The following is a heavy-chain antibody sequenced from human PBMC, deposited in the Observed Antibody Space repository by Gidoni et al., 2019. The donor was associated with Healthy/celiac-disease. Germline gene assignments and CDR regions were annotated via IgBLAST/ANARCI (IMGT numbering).Heavy chain of an antibody. Sequence: QVQLQESGPGLVKPSETLSLTCTFSCGSISSYYWSWIMQPPGKGLEWIGYIYYSGSTNYNPSLKSRVTISVDTSKNQFSLKMSSVTAADTAVYYCARVSYDGDMDVWGQGTTVTVSS. CDR2: IYYSGST. J-gene: IGHJ6*02. CDR1: CGSISSYY. V-gene: IGHV4-59*01. D-gene: IGHD1-26*01. CDR3: ARVSYDGDMDV.